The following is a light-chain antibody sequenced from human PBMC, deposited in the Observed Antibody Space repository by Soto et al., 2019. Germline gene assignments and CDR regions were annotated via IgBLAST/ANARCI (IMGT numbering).Light chain of an antibody. CDR1: QSVSSN. CDR2: GAT. J-gene: IGKJ1*01. Sequence: EIVMTQSPATLSVSPGDRVTLSYRASQSVSSNLAWYQQKPGQPPRLFIYGATSRATGVPARFRGSRSGTEFTLTISSLQSEDVAIYYCQHYSNWPPWTFGQGTKVDI. V-gene: IGKV3-15*01. CDR3: QHYSNWPPWT.